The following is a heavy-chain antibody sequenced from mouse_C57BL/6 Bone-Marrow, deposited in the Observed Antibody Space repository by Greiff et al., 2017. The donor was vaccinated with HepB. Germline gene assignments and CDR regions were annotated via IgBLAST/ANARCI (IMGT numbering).Heavy chain of an antibody. D-gene: IGHD2-10*02. J-gene: IGHJ3*01. CDR3: AREVYGGFAY. Sequence: EVQLQQSGPELVKPGASVKISCKASGYTFIDYYMNWVKQSHGKSLEWIGDINPNNGGTSYNQKFKGKATLTVDKSSSTAYMELRSLTSEDSAVYYCAREVYGGFAYWGQGTLVTVSA. V-gene: IGHV1-26*01. CDR1: GYTFIDYY. CDR2: INPNNGGT.